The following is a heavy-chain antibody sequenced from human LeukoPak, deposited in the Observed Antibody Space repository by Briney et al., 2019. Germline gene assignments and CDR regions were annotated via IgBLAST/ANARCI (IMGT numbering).Heavy chain of an antibody. Sequence: PSETLSLNCAVHGGSFSDYDWTWIRQSPGKGLEWIGEISERGSTNYNPSLGSRITISLDTSKNHFSLHVRSVVAADTAVYYCARTVYSNNWAPASWFHPWGQGTLVTVSS. CDR2: ISERGST. CDR3: ARTVYSNNWAPASWFHP. CDR1: GGSFSDYD. V-gene: IGHV4-34*01. J-gene: IGHJ5*02. D-gene: IGHD4-11*01.